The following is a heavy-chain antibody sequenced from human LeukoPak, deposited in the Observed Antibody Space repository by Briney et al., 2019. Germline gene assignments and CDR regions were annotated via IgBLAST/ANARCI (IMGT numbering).Heavy chain of an antibody. Sequence: GGSLRLSCAASGFTFTNYAMSWIRQAPGKGLEWVSYISSSGSTIYYADSVKGRFTISRDNAKNSLYLQMNSLRAEDTAVYYCARDETAMVLGAFDIWGQGTMVTVSS. J-gene: IGHJ3*02. CDR2: ISSSGSTI. CDR1: GFTFTNYA. D-gene: IGHD5-18*01. V-gene: IGHV3-11*01. CDR3: ARDETAMVLGAFDI.